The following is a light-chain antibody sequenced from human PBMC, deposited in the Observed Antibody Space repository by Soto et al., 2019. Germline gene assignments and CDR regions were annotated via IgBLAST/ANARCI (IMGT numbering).Light chain of an antibody. CDR1: TSVSGN. J-gene: IGKJ4*01. CDR3: QQYNDWPPLT. V-gene: IGKV3-15*01. CDR2: GAS. Sequence: EIVMTQSPATLSVSPGERATLSCRARTSVSGNLAWYQQKPGQAPRLLIFGASPRATGIPARFSGSGSGTEFTLTISSLQSEDFAVYYCQQYNDWPPLTFGGGTKVEIK.